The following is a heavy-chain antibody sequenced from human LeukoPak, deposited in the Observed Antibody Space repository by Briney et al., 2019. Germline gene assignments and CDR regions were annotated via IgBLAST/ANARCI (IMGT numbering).Heavy chain of an antibody. CDR3: ARASTRDGYRYFDY. V-gene: IGHV3-7*04. Sequence: GGSLRLSCAASGFTFSSYWTTWVRQAPGKGLEWVANIKQDGSEKAYVDSVKGRFTISRDNAKNSLYLQMNSLRAEDTAVYYCARASTRDGYRYFDYWGQGTLVTVSS. J-gene: IGHJ4*02. CDR1: GFTFSSYW. D-gene: IGHD5-24*01. CDR2: IKQDGSEK.